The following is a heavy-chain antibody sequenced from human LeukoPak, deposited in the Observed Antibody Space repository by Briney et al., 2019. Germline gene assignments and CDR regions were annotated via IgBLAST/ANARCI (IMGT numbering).Heavy chain of an antibody. CDR1: GFTFSSYA. V-gene: IGHV3-23*01. CDR2: ISGSGGST. J-gene: IGHJ4*02. Sequence: GGSLRLSCAASGFTFSSYAMSWVRQAPGKGLEWVSAISGSGGSTYYADSVKGRFTISRDNSKNTLYLQMNSLRAEDTAVYYCAKDAAADNPEVDYFDYWGQGTLVTVSS. D-gene: IGHD6-13*01. CDR3: AKDAAADNPEVDYFDY.